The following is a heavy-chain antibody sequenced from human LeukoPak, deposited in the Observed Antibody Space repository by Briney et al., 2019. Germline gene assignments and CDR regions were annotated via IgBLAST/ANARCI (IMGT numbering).Heavy chain of an antibody. CDR3: ASHSPGIAPAVSDAFDI. CDR2: IYSGGST. D-gene: IGHD6-13*01. CDR1: GFTFDDYG. Sequence: PGGSLRLSCAASGFTFDDYGMSWVRQAPGKGLEWVSVIYSGGSTYYADSVKGRFTISRDNSKNTLYLQMNSLRAEDTAVYYCASHSPGIAPAVSDAFDIWGQGTMVTVSS. J-gene: IGHJ3*02. V-gene: IGHV3-66*04.